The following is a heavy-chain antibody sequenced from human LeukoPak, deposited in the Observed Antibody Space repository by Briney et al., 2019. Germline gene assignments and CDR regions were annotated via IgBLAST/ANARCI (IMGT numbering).Heavy chain of an antibody. V-gene: IGHV3-30*02. CDR3: ARDGYNPALYYMDV. CDR1: GFTFNNYA. D-gene: IGHD5-24*01. CDR2: IRFDGSNK. J-gene: IGHJ6*03. Sequence: GGSLRLSCAASGFTFNNYAMHCVRQAPGKGLERVAFIRFDGSNKYYADSVKGRFTISRDNSENTVYLQMNSLRDEDTAMYYCARDGYNPALYYMDVWGKGTTVTVSS.